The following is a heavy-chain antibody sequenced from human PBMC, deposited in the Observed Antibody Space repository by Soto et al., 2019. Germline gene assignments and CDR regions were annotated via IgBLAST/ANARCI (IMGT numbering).Heavy chain of an antibody. Sequence: QVQLQQSGPGLVKPSQTLSLTCAISGDSVSSNSAAWNWIRQSPSRGLDWLGRTYYRSKWYNEYAVSVKSRIAINPDTSKHQLSLWLNSVTPDDTAVYYCARDQGLLVPYYYYYGMDVWGQGTTVTVSS. CDR3: ARDQGLLVPYYYYYGMDV. CDR1: GDSVSSNSAA. J-gene: IGHJ6*02. V-gene: IGHV6-1*01. CDR2: TYYRSKWYN.